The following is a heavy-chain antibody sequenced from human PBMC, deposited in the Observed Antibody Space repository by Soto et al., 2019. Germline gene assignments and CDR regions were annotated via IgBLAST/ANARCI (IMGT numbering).Heavy chain of an antibody. Sequence: SETLSLTCTVSGGSIRDYYRSLVRQPAGKGLEWIGRIYDTGSVNYNPSLQSRVTMSVDTSQNQLSLKLSPVTAADTAVYYCARVQRYSGSFRWFDPWGQGTLVTVSS. CDR2: IYDTGSV. CDR1: GGSIRDYY. V-gene: IGHV4-4*07. J-gene: IGHJ5*02. D-gene: IGHD5-12*01. CDR3: ARVQRYSGSFRWFDP.